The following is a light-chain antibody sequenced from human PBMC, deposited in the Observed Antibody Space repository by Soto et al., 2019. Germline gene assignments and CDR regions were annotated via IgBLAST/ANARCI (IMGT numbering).Light chain of an antibody. Sequence: DIVMTQSPDSLAVSLGERATINCKSSQSVLSSSNNQNYLAWYQQKEGQPPKLLIYWASTRESGVPDRFSGSGSGTDFTLTISSLQAEDVAVYYCQQYYSSPPTFGQGTKVEIK. V-gene: IGKV4-1*01. CDR3: QQYYSSPPT. CDR1: QSVLSSSNNQNY. CDR2: WAS. J-gene: IGKJ1*01.